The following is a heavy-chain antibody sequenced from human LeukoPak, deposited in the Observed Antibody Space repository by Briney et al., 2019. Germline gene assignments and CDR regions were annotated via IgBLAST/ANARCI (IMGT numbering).Heavy chain of an antibody. V-gene: IGHV4-59*12. Sequence: SETLSLTCTVSGGSINSYYWSWIRQPPGKGLEWIGYNYHSGSTDYNPSLKSRVTISVDTSKNQFSLKLSSVTAADTAVYYCARGWIAAAGTRFLDYWGQGTLVTVSS. CDR2: NYHSGST. J-gene: IGHJ4*02. D-gene: IGHD6-13*01. CDR3: ARGWIAAAGTRFLDY. CDR1: GGSINSYY.